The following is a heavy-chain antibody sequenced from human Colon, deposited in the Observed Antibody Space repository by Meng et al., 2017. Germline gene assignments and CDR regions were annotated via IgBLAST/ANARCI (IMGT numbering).Heavy chain of an antibody. CDR3: VRGVTNWEGKNYFDY. D-gene: IGHD7-27*01. CDR2: ISIIDET. J-gene: IGHJ4*02. Sequence: EVQLVESGGGLVQPGGPLRRSGAASGFSFSSYGMLWVRQAPGKDLEWVASISIIDETNYSGSVKSRFTISRENARNSLYLQMNSLRAGDTAVYYCVRGVTNWEGKNYFDYWGQGTLVTVSS. V-gene: IGHV3-13*01. CDR1: GFSFSSYG.